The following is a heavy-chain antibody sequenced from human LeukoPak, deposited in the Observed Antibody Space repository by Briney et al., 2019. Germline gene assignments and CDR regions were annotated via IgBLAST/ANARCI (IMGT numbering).Heavy chain of an antibody. D-gene: IGHD3-22*01. CDR3: ATEGGSYYDSSGYYYFN. J-gene: IGHJ4*02. CDR2: ISAYNGST. V-gene: IGHV1-18*01. CDR1: GYTFTSYG. Sequence: RASVKVSCKASGYTFTSYGISWVRQAPGQGLEWMGWISAYNGSTNYAQKFQGRVTITADKSTSTAYMELSSLRSEDTAVYYCATEGGSYYDSSGYYYFNWGQGTLVTVSS.